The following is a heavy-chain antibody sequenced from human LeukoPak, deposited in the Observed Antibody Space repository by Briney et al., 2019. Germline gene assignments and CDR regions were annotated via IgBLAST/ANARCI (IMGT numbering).Heavy chain of an antibody. D-gene: IGHD3-22*01. J-gene: IGHJ4*02. CDR2: VSSSGDTI. Sequence: GGSLRLSCAASGFIFSNYEMNWVRQAPGKGLEWVSYVSSSGDTIYYADSVKGRFTISRDNSKNTLYLQMNSLRAEDTAVYYCAKEGSGVTYYYDSSGYFGDYWGQGTLVTVSS. CDR1: GFIFSNYE. CDR3: AKEGSGVTYYYDSSGYFGDY. V-gene: IGHV3-48*03.